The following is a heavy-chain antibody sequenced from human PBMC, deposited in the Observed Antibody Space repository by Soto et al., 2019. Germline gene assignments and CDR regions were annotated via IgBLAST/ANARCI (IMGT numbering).Heavy chain of an antibody. CDR3: AKEGIQLWSAFDY. CDR2: ISDDGSNK. D-gene: IGHD5-18*01. Sequence: QVQLVESGGGVVQPGRSLRLSCAASGFTFSTYGIHWVRQAPGKGLEWVAVISDDGSNKYYADSVKGRFTISRDNXKNTLYLRRNSLRTEDTAVYYCAKEGIQLWSAFDYWGQGTLVTVSS. CDR1: GFTFSTYG. V-gene: IGHV3-30*18. J-gene: IGHJ4*02.